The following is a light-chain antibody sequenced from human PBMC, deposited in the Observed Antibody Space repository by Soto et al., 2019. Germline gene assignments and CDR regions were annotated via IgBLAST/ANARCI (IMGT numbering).Light chain of an antibody. CDR1: SSDVGGYNY. V-gene: IGLV2-8*01. CDR3: FSYAGSNKLV. J-gene: IGLJ2*01. Sequence: QSALIQPASVSGSRGQSITISCTGASSDVGGYNYVSWYQQHPGKAPKLMIYEVIKRPSGVPDRFSGSKSGNTASLTVSGLQAEDEADYYCFSYAGSNKLVFGGGTKLTVL. CDR2: EVI.